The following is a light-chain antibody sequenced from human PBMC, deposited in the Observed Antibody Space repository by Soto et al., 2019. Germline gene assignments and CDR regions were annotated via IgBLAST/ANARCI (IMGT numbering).Light chain of an antibody. CDR3: SSYTSSSTRV. CDR1: SSDVGDYNY. Sequence: QSVLTQPASVSGSPGQSITISCTGTSSDVGDYNYVSWYQKDPGKAPKLMIYEVSNRPSGVSNRFFGSKSGNTASLTISGLQAEDEADYYCSSYTSSSTRVFGGGTKLTVL. J-gene: IGLJ2*01. CDR2: EVS. V-gene: IGLV2-14*01.